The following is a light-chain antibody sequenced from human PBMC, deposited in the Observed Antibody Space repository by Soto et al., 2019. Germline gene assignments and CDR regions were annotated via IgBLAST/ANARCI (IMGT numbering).Light chain of an antibody. CDR3: MQSTQLPPT. J-gene: IGKJ5*01. V-gene: IGKV2D-29*02. Sequence: VMTQTPISLSVAPGQPASISCESSQSLLHTTGETFLFWYLQKPGQSPQLLIYEVSTRVSGVPDRFSGSGSGTDFTLEISRVETDDVGIYYCMQSTQLPPTFGQGTRLEIK. CDR2: EVS. CDR1: QSLLHTTGETF.